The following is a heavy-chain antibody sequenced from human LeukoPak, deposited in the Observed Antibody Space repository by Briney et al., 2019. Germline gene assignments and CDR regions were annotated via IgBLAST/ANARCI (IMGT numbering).Heavy chain of an antibody. V-gene: IGHV3-48*03. J-gene: IGHJ3*02. CDR3: ARVMAGEGYDAFDI. Sequence: PGGSLRLSCAASGFTFSGYEMNWVRQAPGKGLEWVSYISSSGSTIYYADSVKGRFTISRDNAKNSLYLQMNSLRAEDTAVYYCARVMAGEGYDAFDIWGQGTMVTVSS. D-gene: IGHD5-24*01. CDR1: GFTFSGYE. CDR2: ISSSGSTI.